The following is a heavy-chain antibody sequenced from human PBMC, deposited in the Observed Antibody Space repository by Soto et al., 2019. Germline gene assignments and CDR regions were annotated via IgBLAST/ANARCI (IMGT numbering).Heavy chain of an antibody. CDR3: ARVDDY. J-gene: IGHJ4*02. V-gene: IGHV4-34*01. CDR2: INHSGST. Sequence: QVQLQQWGAGLLKPSETLSLTCAVYGGSLSGYYWSWIRQPPGKGLEWIGEINHSGSTNYNPSLESRVTISVDTSKNQFFLKLSSVTAADTAIYYCARVDDYWGQGTLVTVSS. CDR1: GGSLSGYY.